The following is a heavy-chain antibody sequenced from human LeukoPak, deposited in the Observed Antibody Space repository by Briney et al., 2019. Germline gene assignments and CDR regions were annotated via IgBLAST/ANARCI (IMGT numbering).Heavy chain of an antibody. Sequence: GRSLRLSCAVSGFTFSSYAMNWVRQAPGKGLEGVSAISSNSSYIHYADSVTGRFTIPRDNAKNSLYLPMSRLRAQDTAVYYCAREVSYSRGFSCTSWDYFDLWGQGTLVTVSS. CDR3: AREVSYSRGFSCTSWDYFDL. V-gene: IGHV3-21*01. CDR2: ISSNSSYI. CDR1: GFTFSSYA. D-gene: IGHD6-13*01. J-gene: IGHJ4*02.